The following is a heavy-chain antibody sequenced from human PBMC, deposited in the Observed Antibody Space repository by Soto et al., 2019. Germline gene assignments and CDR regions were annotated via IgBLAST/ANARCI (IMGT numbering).Heavy chain of an antibody. CDR2: ISWKDEK. Sequence: QIILKESGPTLVKPTQTLTVTCTFSGFSLSTSGAGVGWIRQSPGKAPEWLALISWKDEKRYNPGLKSRLTITTDTSKNQVVLTMTDLDPVDTATYFCAHRYGGNYYRWYFDSWGQGTLVTVSS. CDR3: AHRYGGNYYRWYFDS. J-gene: IGHJ4*02. D-gene: IGHD1-26*01. CDR1: GFSLSTSGAG. V-gene: IGHV2-5*01.